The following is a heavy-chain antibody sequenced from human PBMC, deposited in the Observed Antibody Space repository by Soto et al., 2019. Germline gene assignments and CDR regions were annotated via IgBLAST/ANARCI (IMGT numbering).Heavy chain of an antibody. J-gene: IGHJ4*02. D-gene: IGHD6-13*01. CDR3: AAGEASSRNLAPYYLDF. V-gene: IGHV4-59*01. CDR1: GGSMRNYF. CDR2: IHYSGTT. Sequence: ETLSLTCTVSGGSMRNYFWTWIRQPPGKGLEWIGYIHYSGTTSFFPSYNPSLRSRVTISEDTSKNQFSLKLLSVTTADTAVYFCAAGEASSRNLAPYYLDFWGQGTLVTVSS.